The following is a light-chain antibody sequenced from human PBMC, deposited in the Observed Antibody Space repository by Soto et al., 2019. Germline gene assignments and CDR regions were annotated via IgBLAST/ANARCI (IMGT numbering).Light chain of an antibody. CDR1: QTINTR. Sequence: DIKMTQSPSTLSSSVGDRVTITCRATQTINTRLAWYQQKPGKAPKLLIYDASSLESGVPSRFSGSGSGTEFTLTISGLQPDDFATYYCQHYDTYRATFGLGTKVDIK. CDR2: DAS. CDR3: QHYDTYRAT. V-gene: IGKV1-5*01. J-gene: IGKJ1*01.